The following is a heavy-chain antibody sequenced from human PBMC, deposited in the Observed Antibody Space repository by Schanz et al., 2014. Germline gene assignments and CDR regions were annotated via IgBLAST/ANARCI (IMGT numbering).Heavy chain of an antibody. J-gene: IGHJ4*02. CDR2: ISGSGGST. CDR1: GFTFTTHS. Sequence: EVQLVESGGGLVQPGGSLRLSCAASGFTFTTHSMTWVRQAPGKGLEWVSGISGSGGSTYYADSVKGRFTISRDNSKTPLSLQMNSLGAEATAVYYCAKGLYYDNTGGGFDYWGQGTLVTVSS. CDR3: AKGLYYDNTGGGFDY. V-gene: IGHV3-23*04. D-gene: IGHD3-16*01.